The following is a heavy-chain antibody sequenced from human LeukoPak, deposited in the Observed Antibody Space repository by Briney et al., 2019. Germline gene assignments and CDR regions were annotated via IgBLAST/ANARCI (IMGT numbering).Heavy chain of an antibody. Sequence: GASVKVSCKASGGTFSSYAISWVRQAPGQGLEWMGGIIPIFGTANYAQKFQGRVTITADKSTSTAYMELSSLRSEDTAVYYCARDLVAVAGDGYWGQGTLVTVSS. V-gene: IGHV1-69*06. CDR3: ARDLVAVAGDGY. D-gene: IGHD6-19*01. J-gene: IGHJ4*02. CDR1: GGTFSSYA. CDR2: IIPIFGTA.